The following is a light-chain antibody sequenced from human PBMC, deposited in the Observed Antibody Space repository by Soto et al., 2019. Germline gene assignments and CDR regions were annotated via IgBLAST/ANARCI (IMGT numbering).Light chain of an antibody. CDR3: QQRSNWPSS. CDR1: QSVSRD. V-gene: IGKV3-11*01. J-gene: IGKJ2*03. CDR2: DVS. Sequence: EIVLTQSRATLSLFPGERATLSCRASQSVSRDLAWYQQKPGQAPRLLIYDVSNRATGIPARFSGSGSGTDFTLTISSLEPEDFAVYYCQQRSNWPSSFGQGTKLEIK.